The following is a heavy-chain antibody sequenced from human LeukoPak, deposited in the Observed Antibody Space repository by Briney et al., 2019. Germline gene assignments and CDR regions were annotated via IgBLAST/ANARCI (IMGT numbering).Heavy chain of an antibody. CDR1: GFTFSAYW. Sequence: PGGSLRLSCAASGFTFSAYWMHWVRQAPGKGLVWVSRVNSDGSSTNYADSAKGRFTISRDNYKNTLYLQMKTLRAEATAVYVCAKARTVTMWWSFDLWGRGTLVTVSS. D-gene: IGHD4-17*01. CDR2: VNSDGSST. CDR3: AKARTVTMWWSFDL. V-gene: IGHV3-74*01. J-gene: IGHJ2*01.